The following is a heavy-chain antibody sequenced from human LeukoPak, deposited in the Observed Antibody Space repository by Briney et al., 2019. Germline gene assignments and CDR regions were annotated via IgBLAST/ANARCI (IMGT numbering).Heavy chain of an antibody. CDR2: INPNSGGT. V-gene: IGHV1-2*02. J-gene: IGHJ4*02. D-gene: IGHD3-9*01. Sequence: ASVKVSCKASGYTFTGYYMHWVRQAPGQGLEWMGWINPNSGGTNYAQKFQGRVTMTRDTSISTAYMELSRLRSGDTAVYYCAREIGTLRYFDWLLLYWGQGTLVTVSS. CDR1: GYTFTGYY. CDR3: AREIGTLRYFDWLLLY.